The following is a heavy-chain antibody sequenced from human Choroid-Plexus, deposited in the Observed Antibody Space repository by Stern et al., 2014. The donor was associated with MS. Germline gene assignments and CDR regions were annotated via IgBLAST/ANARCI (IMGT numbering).Heavy chain of an antibody. Sequence: VQLVESGGGVVQPGRPLGLSCVASGFTFGSCAMHWDRQAPGKGLVWVAGVSYDGSNKYYADSVKGRFTISRDNSQNTLYMQMSSLRPEDTAVYYCAKDRQYFTSFFDHWGQGSLVTVSS. CDR2: VSYDGSNK. J-gene: IGHJ5*02. CDR1: GFTFGSCA. CDR3: AKDRQYFTSFFDH. D-gene: IGHD2/OR15-2a*01. V-gene: IGHV3-30*18.